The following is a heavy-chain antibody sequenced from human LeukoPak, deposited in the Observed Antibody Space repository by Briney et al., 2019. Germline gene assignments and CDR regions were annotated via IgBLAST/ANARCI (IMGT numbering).Heavy chain of an antibody. CDR2: IRSNSDGGTI. J-gene: IGHJ5*02. V-gene: IGHV3-15*07. D-gene: IGHD3-22*01. CDR3: ATDFYDST. Sequence: GGSLKLSCATSGFTFSNAWMNWVRQAPGKGLEWVGRIRSNSDGGTIDYAAPVKGRFTLSRDDSKTTLYLQMNSLQTEDTAVYYCATDFYDSTWGQGTLVTVSS. CDR1: GFTFSNAW.